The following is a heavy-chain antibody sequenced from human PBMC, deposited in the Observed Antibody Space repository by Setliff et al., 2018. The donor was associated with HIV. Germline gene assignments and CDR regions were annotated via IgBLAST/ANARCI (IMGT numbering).Heavy chain of an antibody. V-gene: IGHV4-31*03. CDR2: IYYSGST. CDR1: GGSISNSVYF. CDR3: ARSSSSSPFFFDH. J-gene: IGHJ4*02. D-gene: IGHD6-6*01. Sequence: SETLSLTCTVSGGSISNSVYFWTWIRQHPGKGLEWIGYIYYSGSTYQNPSLKSRVTISVDTSKNQFSLKLNSVTAADTAVYYCARSSSSSPFFFDHWGQGSLVTVSS.